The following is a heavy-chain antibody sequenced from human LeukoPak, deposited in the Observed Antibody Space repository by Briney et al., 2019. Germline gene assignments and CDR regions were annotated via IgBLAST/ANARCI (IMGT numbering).Heavy chain of an antibody. V-gene: IGHV4-4*07. J-gene: IGHJ4*02. Sequence: PSETLSLTCTVSGGSIIGYFWSWIRQSAGKGLEWIGCIYSSGNVNYNPSLKSRVTMSVDTSKNQFSLRLSSVTAADTAVYYCARQIYGDLYYFDYWGQGTLVTVSS. CDR3: ARQIYGDLYYFDY. CDR2: IYSSGNV. CDR1: GGSIIGYF. D-gene: IGHD4-17*01.